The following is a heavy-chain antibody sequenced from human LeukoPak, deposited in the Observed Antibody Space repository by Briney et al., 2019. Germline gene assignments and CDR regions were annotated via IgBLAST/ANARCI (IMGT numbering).Heavy chain of an antibody. V-gene: IGHV1-18*04. D-gene: IGHD2-21*02. CDR1: GYTFTGYY. CDR3: ARVGSGAYCGGDCSFYVDY. J-gene: IGHJ4*02. CDR2: ISAYNGNT. Sequence: ASVKVSCKASGYTFTGYYMHWVRQAPGQGPEWMGWISAYNGNTNYAQKLQGRVTMTTDTSTSTAYMELRSLRSDDTAVYYCARVGSGAYCGGDCSFYVDYWGQGTLVTVSS.